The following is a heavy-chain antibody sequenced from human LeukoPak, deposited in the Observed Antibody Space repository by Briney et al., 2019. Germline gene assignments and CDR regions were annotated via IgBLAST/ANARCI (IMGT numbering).Heavy chain of an antibody. V-gene: IGHV4-34*01. J-gene: IGHJ3*02. CDR1: GGSFSGYY. Sequence: SETLSLTCAVYGGSFSGYYWSWIRQPPGKGLKWIGEINHSGSANYNPSLKSRVTISVDTSKNQFSLKLSSVTAADTAVYYCARHKLDYGDRYDAFDIWGQGTMVTVSS. CDR2: INHSGSA. CDR3: ARHKLDYGDRYDAFDI. D-gene: IGHD4-17*01.